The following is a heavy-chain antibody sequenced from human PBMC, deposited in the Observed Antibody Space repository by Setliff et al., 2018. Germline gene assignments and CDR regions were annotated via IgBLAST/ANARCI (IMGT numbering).Heavy chain of an antibody. CDR3: ARMSGFQYMDV. D-gene: IGHD3-3*01. V-gene: IGHV4-61*09. J-gene: IGHJ6*03. CDR1: GDSISSRRSY. CDR2: IYTSWST. Sequence: LSLTYTVSGDSISSRRSYWGWFRQPAGKGLEWIGQIYTSWSTNYNPSLKSRVTISLDTSKNQFSLSLSSVTAADTAVYYCARMSGFQYMDVWGKGTTVTVSS.